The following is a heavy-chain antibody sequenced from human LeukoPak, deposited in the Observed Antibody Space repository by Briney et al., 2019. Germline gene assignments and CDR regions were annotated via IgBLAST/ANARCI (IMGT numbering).Heavy chain of an antibody. D-gene: IGHD4-23*01. CDR3: AADPGYGGNFDY. CDR1: GFTFTSSA. CDR2: IVVGSGNT. V-gene: IGHV1-58*02. J-gene: IGHJ4*02. Sequence: ASVKVSCKASGFTFTSSAMQWVRQARGQRLEWRGWIVVGSGNTNYAQKFQERVTITRDVSTSTAYMELSSLRSEDTAVYYCAADPGYGGNFDYWGQGTLVTVSS.